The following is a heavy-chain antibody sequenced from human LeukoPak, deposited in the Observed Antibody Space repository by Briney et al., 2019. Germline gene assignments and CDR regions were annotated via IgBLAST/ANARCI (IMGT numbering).Heavy chain of an antibody. CDR1: GGSFSGYY. V-gene: IGHV4-34*01. CDR2: INHSGST. CDR3: ARFPEEGFDY. J-gene: IGHJ4*02. Sequence: SETLSLTCAVYGGSFSGYYWSWIRQPPGKGLEWIGEINHSGSTNYNPSLKGRVTISVDTSKNQFSLKLSSVTAADTAVYYCARFPEEGFDYWGQGTLVTVSS.